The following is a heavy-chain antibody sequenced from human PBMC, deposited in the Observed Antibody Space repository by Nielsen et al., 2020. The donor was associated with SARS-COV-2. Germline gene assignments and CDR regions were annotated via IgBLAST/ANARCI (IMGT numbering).Heavy chain of an antibody. J-gene: IGHJ6*02. D-gene: IGHD1-1*01. CDR3: AKEAVQLEPWQAYGMGV. V-gene: IGHV3-43*01. Sequence: GESLKISCAASGFTFDDYTMHWVRQAPGKGLEWVSLISWDGGSTYYADSVKGRFTISRDNSKNSLYLQMNSLRTEDTALYYCAKEAVQLEPWQAYGMGVWGQGTTVTVSS. CDR1: GFTFDDYT. CDR2: ISWDGGST.